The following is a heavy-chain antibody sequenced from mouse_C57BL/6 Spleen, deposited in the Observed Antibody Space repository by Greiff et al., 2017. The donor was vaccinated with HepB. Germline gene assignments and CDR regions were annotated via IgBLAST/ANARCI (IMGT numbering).Heavy chain of an antibody. J-gene: IGHJ2*01. CDR3: ARKVRYFDY. Sequence: EVKVVESGGGLVKPGGSLKLSCAASGFTFSSYAMSWVRQTPEKRLEWVATISDGGSYTYYPDNVKGRFTISRDNAKNNLYLQMSHLKSEDTAMYYCARKVRYFDYWGQGTTLTVSS. CDR1: GFTFSSYA. CDR2: ISDGGSYT. V-gene: IGHV5-4*03.